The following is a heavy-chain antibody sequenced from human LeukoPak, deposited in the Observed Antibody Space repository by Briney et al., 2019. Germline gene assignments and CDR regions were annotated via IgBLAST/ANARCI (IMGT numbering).Heavy chain of an antibody. J-gene: IGHJ4*02. D-gene: IGHD6-13*01. V-gene: IGHV1-18*01. CDR3: VIFSTAAGTGLFDY. CDR2: ISAYNGNT. CDR1: GYTFTSYG. Sequence: ASVKVSCKASGYTFTSYGISWVRQAPGQGLEWMGWISAYNGNTNYAQKLQGRVTMTTDTSTSTAYMELRSLRSDDTAVYYCVIFSTAAGTGLFDYWGQGTLVTVSS.